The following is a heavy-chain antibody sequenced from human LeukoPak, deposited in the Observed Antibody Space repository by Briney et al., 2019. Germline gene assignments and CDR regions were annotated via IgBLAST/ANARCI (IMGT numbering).Heavy chain of an antibody. D-gene: IGHD2-2*01. V-gene: IGHV1-2*02. Sequence: ASVKVSCKASGYTFTCYYMHSVRQAPGQGLEWMGWINPNSGGTNYAQKLQGRVTMTRDTSISTAYMELSRLRSDDTAVYCCARDPKYCRSTSCGRGIWFDPWGQGTLVTVSS. CDR3: ARDPKYCRSTSCGRGIWFDP. CDR1: GYTFTCYY. J-gene: IGHJ5*02. CDR2: INPNSGGT.